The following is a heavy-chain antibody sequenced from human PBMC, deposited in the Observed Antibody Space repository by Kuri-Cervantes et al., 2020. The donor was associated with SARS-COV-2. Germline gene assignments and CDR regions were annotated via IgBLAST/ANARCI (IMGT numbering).Heavy chain of an antibody. Sequence: GESLKISCAASGFTVSSNYMSWVRQAPGKGLEWVSVIYSGGSTYYADSVKGRFTISRDNSKNTLYLQMNSLRAEDTAVYYCARDSGKWGWYSFDMWGQGTMVTVSS. CDR3: ARDSGKWGWYSFDM. CDR1: GFTVSSNY. D-gene: IGHD6-13*01. CDR2: IYSGGST. V-gene: IGHV3-53*01. J-gene: IGHJ3*02.